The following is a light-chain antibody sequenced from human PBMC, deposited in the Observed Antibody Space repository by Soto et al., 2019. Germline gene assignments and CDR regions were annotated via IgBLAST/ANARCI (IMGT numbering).Light chain of an antibody. J-gene: IGKJ1*01. CDR2: TTS. CDR1: QTVSKY. Sequence: DIQMTQSPPSLSASVGDRVTITCRTSQTVSKYLNWYQQKPGKAPDLLVYTTSTLHSGVPSRFSGSGSGTDFTLTISSLRPEDFATYYCQQTYSLPRTFGPGTKVE. CDR3: QQTYSLPRT. V-gene: IGKV1-39*01.